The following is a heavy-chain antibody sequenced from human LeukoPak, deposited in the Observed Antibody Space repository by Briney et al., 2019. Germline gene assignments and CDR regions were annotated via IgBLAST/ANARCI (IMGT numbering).Heavy chain of an antibody. V-gene: IGHV3-15*01. CDR3: TTVRVAAFDY. CDR2: IKSKSGGGTI. Sequence: GGSLRLSCAASGFIFSNVWMSWVRQARGKGLEWVGLIKSKSGGGTIDYAAPVKGRVTISRDDSENTLYLQMNSLKTEDTAVYYCTTVRVAAFDYWGQGTLVTVSS. CDR1: GFIFSNVW. J-gene: IGHJ4*02. D-gene: IGHD6-19*01.